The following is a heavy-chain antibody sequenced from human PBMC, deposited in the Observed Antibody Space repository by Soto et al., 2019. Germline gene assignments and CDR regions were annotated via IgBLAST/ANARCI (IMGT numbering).Heavy chain of an antibody. CDR1: GFTFSSYN. CDR3: ARVGGYSSGYNFDY. V-gene: IGHV3-48*01. Sequence: EVQLVESGGGLVQPGGSLRLSCAASGFTFSSYNMHWVRQAPGKGLEWLSYITSSSSTIYYADSVKGRFTISRDNAKNSLYLQMNSLRAEDTAVYYCARVGGYSSGYNFDYWGQGTLVTVSS. J-gene: IGHJ4*02. D-gene: IGHD5-18*01. CDR2: ITSSSSTI.